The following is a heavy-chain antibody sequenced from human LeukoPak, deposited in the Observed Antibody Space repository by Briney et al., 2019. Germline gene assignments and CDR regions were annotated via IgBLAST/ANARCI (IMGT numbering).Heavy chain of an antibody. J-gene: IGHJ4*02. Sequence: EASVKVSCKASGYTSTSYDINWVRQATGQGLEWMGWMNPNSGNTGYAQKFQGRVTMTRNTSISTAYMELSSLRSEDTAVYYCARVSIVGATIDYWGQGTLVTVSS. CDR3: ARVSIVGATIDY. CDR1: GYTSTSYD. D-gene: IGHD1-26*01. V-gene: IGHV1-8*01. CDR2: MNPNSGNT.